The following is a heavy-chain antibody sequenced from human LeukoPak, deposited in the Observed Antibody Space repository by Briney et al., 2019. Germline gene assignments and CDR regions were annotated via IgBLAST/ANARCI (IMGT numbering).Heavy chain of an antibody. Sequence: SETLSLTCTVSGGSISIISSSTYYWGWIRQAPGKGLEWIGSLYYGENSHYNPSLKSRATLSVDTPNNQFSLKPTSVTAADAAVYFCARQLPTAAADTRGYFDYWGQGTVVTVSS. CDR2: LYYGENS. D-gene: IGHD6-25*01. V-gene: IGHV4-39*01. CDR3: ARQLPTAAADTRGYFDY. CDR1: GGSISIISSSTYY. J-gene: IGHJ4*02.